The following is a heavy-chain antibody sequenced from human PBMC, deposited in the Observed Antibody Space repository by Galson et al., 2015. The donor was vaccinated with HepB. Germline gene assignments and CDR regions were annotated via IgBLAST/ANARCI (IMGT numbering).Heavy chain of an antibody. D-gene: IGHD2-2*01. J-gene: IGHJ6*02. CDR1: GDTFTSYG. Sequence: SVKVSCKASGDTFTSYGISWVRQAPGQGLEWMGWISAYNGNTNYAQKLQGRVTMTTDTSTSTAYMELRSLRSDDTAVYYCGVVVPAARRNYYYYGMDVWGQGTTVTVSS. CDR2: ISAYNGNT. V-gene: IGHV1-18*04. CDR3: GVVVPAARRNYYYYGMDV.